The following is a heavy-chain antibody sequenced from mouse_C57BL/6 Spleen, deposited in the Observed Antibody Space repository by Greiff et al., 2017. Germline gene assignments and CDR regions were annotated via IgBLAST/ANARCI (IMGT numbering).Heavy chain of an antibody. J-gene: IGHJ3*01. Sequence: QVQLQQSGAELVRPGASVTLSCKASGYTFTDYEMHWVKQTPVHGLEWIGAIDPETGGTAYNQKFKGKAILTADKSSSTAYMELRSLTSEDSAVXYCTYYYGSSYPAWFAYWGQGTLVTVSA. CDR1: GYTFTDYE. CDR2: IDPETGGT. V-gene: IGHV1-15*01. D-gene: IGHD1-1*01. CDR3: TYYYGSSYPAWFAY.